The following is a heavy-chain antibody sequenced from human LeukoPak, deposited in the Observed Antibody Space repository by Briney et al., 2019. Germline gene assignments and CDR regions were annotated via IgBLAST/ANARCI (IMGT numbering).Heavy chain of an antibody. D-gene: IGHD6-19*01. J-gene: IGHJ4*02. CDR3: ARDSSWAHSSGWYYFDY. Sequence: GGSLRLSCAASEFTFSSYWMSWVRQAPGKGLEWVANIKQDGSEKYYVDSVKGRFTISRDNAKNSLYLQMNSLRAEDTAVYYCARDSSWAHSSGWYYFDYWGQGTLVTVSS. CDR2: IKQDGSEK. CDR1: EFTFSSYW. V-gene: IGHV3-7*03.